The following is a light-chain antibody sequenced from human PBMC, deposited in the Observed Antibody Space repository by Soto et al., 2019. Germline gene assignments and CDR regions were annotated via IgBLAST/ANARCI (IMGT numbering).Light chain of an antibody. V-gene: IGKV1-39*01. Sequence: DIQMTQSPFSLSASVGDRVSITCRASQNIGKNLNWYRQKPGKAPNLLIYAASNLHSGVSSRVSGSGSGTEFTLMFSSLQPEDFASYFCQQNNSIPFTFGGGTKVEIK. J-gene: IGKJ4*01. CDR2: AAS. CDR3: QQNNSIPFT. CDR1: QNIGKN.